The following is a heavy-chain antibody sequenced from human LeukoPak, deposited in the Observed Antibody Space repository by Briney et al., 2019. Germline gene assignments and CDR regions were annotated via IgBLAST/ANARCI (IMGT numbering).Heavy chain of an antibody. Sequence: SVKVSCKASGGTFSSYAISWVRQAPGQGLEWMGRIIPIFGTANYAQKIQGRVTITTDESASTAYMELSSLRSEDNAVVFWARGRGAGAYGYFDYWGQGTLVSVS. CDR1: GGTFSSYA. J-gene: IGHJ4*02. V-gene: IGHV1-69*05. D-gene: IGHD4-17*01. CDR3: ARGRGAGAYGYFDY. CDR2: IIPIFGTA.